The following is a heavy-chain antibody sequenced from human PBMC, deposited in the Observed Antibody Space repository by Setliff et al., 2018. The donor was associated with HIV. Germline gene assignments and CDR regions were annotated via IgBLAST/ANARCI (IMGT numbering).Heavy chain of an antibody. Sequence: SETLSLTCAVSGGSISSGGYSGSWIRQPPGKGLEWIGYIFHSGSTYYNPSLKSRVTISVDRSKNQFSLNVTSVTAADTAVYYCARIPQLLDYAMDVWGQGTTVTVSS. CDR2: IFHSGST. CDR1: GGSISSGGYS. J-gene: IGHJ6*02. V-gene: IGHV4-30-2*01. D-gene: IGHD2-2*01. CDR3: ARIPQLLDYAMDV.